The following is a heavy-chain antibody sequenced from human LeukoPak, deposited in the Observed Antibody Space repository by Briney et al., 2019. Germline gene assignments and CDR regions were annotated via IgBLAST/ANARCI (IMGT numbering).Heavy chain of an antibody. J-gene: IGHJ6*02. D-gene: IGHD6-19*01. CDR1: GFTFRSYG. Sequence: GGSLRLSCAASGFTFRSYGMNWVRQAPGKGLEWVLGIGGSGGRTYYADSVQGRFTISRDNSKNTVDLQMNSLRAEDTAIYYCAKGRIAVAHYYGMDVWGQGTTVTVSS. V-gene: IGHV3-23*01. CDR3: AKGRIAVAHYYGMDV. CDR2: IGGSGGRT.